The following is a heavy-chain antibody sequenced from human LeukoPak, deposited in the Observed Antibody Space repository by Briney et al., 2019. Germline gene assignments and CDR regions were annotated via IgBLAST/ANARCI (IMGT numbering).Heavy chain of an antibody. V-gene: IGHV4-59*01. J-gene: IGHJ2*01. CDR3: ARVKDWYFDL. Sequence: SETLSLTCNVSGGSISNFYWSWIRQSPGKGLEWIGRIYYRGSTTYNPSLTSRVTISVDTSKNQFSLKLTSVTAADTAVYYCARVKDWYFDLWGRGTLVAVSS. CDR1: GGSISNFY. CDR2: IYYRGST.